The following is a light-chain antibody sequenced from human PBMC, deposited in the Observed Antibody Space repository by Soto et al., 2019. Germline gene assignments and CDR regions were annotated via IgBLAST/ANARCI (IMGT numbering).Light chain of an antibody. J-gene: IGLJ1*01. CDR3: NSYTSSSTYV. Sequence: QSALTQPPSVSGSPGQSVTISCTGTSSDVGSYNRVSWYQQHPGTAPKLMIYEVSNRPSGVPDRFSGSKSGNTASLTISGLQAEDEADYYCNSYTSSSTYVFGTGTKVTVL. CDR2: EVS. V-gene: IGLV2-18*02. CDR1: SSDVGSYNR.